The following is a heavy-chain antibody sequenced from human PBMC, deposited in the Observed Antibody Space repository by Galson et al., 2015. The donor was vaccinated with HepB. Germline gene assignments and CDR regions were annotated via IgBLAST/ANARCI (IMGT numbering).Heavy chain of an antibody. Sequence: SLRLSCAASGFTFGDYAITWFRQAPGKGLEWVGFIRSRAFGGTTEDAASAKGRFTFSRDDSKSTAYLQMNNLKPEDTAVYYCTRGLPFFCSGTSCSTPPFDSWGQGSLVTVSS. V-gene: IGHV3-49*03. D-gene: IGHD2-2*02. J-gene: IGHJ4*02. CDR1: GFTFGDYA. CDR2: IRSRAFGGTT. CDR3: TRGLPFFCSGTSCSTPPFDS.